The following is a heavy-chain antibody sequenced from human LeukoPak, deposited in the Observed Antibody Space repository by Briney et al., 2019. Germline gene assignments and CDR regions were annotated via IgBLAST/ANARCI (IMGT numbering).Heavy chain of an antibody. J-gene: IGHJ5*02. CDR1: RFTFRNYA. V-gene: IGHV3-30*04. D-gene: IGHD3-10*01. CDR2: ISSDGTNK. Sequence: GRSLRLSCAASRFTFRNYAMHWVRQAPGKGLEWLAVISSDGTNKDYADSVKGRFSISRDNSKNTLYLQMNRLRADDTAVYYCARDRSQEFDPWGQGTLVTVSS. CDR3: ARDRSQEFDP.